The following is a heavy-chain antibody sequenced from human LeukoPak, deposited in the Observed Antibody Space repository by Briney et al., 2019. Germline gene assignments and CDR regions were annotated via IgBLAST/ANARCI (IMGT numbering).Heavy chain of an antibody. V-gene: IGHV4-34*01. CDR1: GGSFSGYY. D-gene: IGHD3-22*01. Sequence: XXTLSLTCAVYGGSFSGYYWSWLRQPPGKGLEWIGEINHSGSTNYNPSLKSRLTISVDTSKNQFSLKLSSVTAADTAVYYCATEPYYYDSSGSPRGYDAFDIWGQGTMVTVSS. CDR2: INHSGST. CDR3: ATEPYYYDSSGSPRGYDAFDI. J-gene: IGHJ3*02.